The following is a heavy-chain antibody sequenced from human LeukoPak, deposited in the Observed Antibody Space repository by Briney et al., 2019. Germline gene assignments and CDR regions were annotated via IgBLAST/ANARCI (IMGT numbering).Heavy chain of an antibody. CDR2: IYYSGST. CDR1: GGSIRSYY. J-gene: IGHJ1*01. D-gene: IGHD6-13*01. V-gene: IGHV4-59*01. CDR3: ARFTPGAAAEYFQH. Sequence: SETLSLTCTVSGGSIRSYYWSWIRQPPGKGLEWIGYIYYSGSTNYNPSLKSRVTISVDTSKNQFSLKLSSVTAADTAVYYCARFTPGAAAEYFQHWGQGTLVTVSS.